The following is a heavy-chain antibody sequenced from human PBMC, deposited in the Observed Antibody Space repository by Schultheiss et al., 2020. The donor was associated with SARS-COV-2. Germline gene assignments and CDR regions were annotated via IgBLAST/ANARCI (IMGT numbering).Heavy chain of an antibody. CDR1: GSSINNYY. CDR3: ARKYTYHDAFDI. D-gene: IGHD6-6*01. CDR2: IYYSGAT. Sequence: SETLSLTCTVSGSSINNYYWSWIRRPPGKGLEWIAYIYYSGATNYNPSLKSRVTISVDTSRKQFSLKLNSVTAEDTAVYYCARKYTYHDAFDIWGQGTMVTVSS. J-gene: IGHJ3*02. V-gene: IGHV4-59*01.